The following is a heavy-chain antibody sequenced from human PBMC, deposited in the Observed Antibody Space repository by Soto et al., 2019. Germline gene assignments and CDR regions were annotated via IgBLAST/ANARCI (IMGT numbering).Heavy chain of an antibody. CDR2: IRTNSRGATT. V-gene: IGHV3-49*03. CDR3: TRGVVIGY. Sequence: EVQVVESGGGLVQPGQSLRLSCTTSGFVFGDYEMSWFRQAPGKGLEWVGFIRTNSRGATTEYAASVRGRFTISRDDSKSVAYLQMNSLKIEDTAVYYCTRGVVIGYWGQGTLVTVSS. CDR1: GFVFGDYE. J-gene: IGHJ4*02.